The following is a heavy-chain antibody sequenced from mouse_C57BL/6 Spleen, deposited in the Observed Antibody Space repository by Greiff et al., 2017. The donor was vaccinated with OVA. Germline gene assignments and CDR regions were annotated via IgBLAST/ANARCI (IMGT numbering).Heavy chain of an antibody. D-gene: IGHD2-4*01. J-gene: IGHJ2*01. Sequence: EVQGVESGGGLVKPGGSLKLSCAASGFTFSSYAMSWVRQTPEKRLEWVATISDGGSYTYYPANVKGRFTISRDNAKNNLYLQMSHLKSEDTAMYYCARGGITTRFDYWGQGTTLTVSS. CDR2: ISDGGSYT. CDR1: GFTFSSYA. V-gene: IGHV5-4*01. CDR3: ARGGITTRFDY.